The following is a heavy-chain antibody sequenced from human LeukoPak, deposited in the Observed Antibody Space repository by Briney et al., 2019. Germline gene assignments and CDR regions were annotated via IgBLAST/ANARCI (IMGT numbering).Heavy chain of an antibody. D-gene: IGHD3-16*01. CDR3: ARGTYVDGGMPFDS. Sequence: PSETLSLTCTVSGGSISSSSYYWGWIRQPPGKGLEWIGSIYYSGSTYYNPSLKSRVTISVDTSKNQFSLNLRSVTAADTAFYYCARGTYVDGGMPFDSWGQGTLVTVSS. J-gene: IGHJ4*02. CDR1: GGSISSSSYY. V-gene: IGHV4-39*07. CDR2: IYYSGST.